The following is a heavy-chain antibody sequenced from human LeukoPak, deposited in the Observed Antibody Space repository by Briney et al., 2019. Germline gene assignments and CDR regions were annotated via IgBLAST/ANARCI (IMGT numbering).Heavy chain of an antibody. V-gene: IGHV1-18*01. D-gene: IGHD3-16*01. CDR3: ARLRGPRLDY. J-gene: IGHJ4*02. CDR2: SSTYNTDT. CDR1: GYTFTSYG. Sequence: ASVKVSFKASGYTFTSYGISWVRQAPGQGLEWMGWSSTYNTDTKYAQKLQGRVTMTTDTSTSTAYMELRSLRSDDTAVYYCARLRGPRLDYWGQGTLVTVSS.